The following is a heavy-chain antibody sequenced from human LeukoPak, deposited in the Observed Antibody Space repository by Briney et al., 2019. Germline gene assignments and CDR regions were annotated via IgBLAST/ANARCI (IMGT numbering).Heavy chain of an antibody. D-gene: IGHD1-26*01. Sequence: SETLSLTCIVSGGSINNYYWSWIRQPPGKGLEWIGYIYYSGSTNYNPSLKSRVIISVDTSKNQFSLNLTSVTPADTAVYYCARSGSYSGICGYWGQGTLVTVSS. CDR1: GGSINNYY. CDR2: IYYSGST. CDR3: ARSGSYSGICGY. J-gene: IGHJ4*02. V-gene: IGHV4-59*01.